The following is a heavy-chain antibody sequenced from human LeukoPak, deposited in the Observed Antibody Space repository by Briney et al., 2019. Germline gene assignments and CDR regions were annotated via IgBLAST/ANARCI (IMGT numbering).Heavy chain of an antibody. V-gene: IGHV4-39*07. CDR2: IYYSGST. J-gene: IGHJ3*02. Sequence: SETLSLTCTVSGGSISSSSYYWGWIRQPPGKGLEWIGSIYYSGSTYYNPSLKSRVTISVDTSKNQFSLKLSSVTAADTAVYYCARGGATINKALRYFDWLFPRDHDAFDIWGQGTMVTVSS. CDR3: ARGGATINKALRYFDWLFPRDHDAFDI. D-gene: IGHD3-9*01. CDR1: GGSISSSSYY.